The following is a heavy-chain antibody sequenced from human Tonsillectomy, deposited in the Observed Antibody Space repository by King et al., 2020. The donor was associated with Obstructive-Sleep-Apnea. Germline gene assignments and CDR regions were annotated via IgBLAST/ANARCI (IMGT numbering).Heavy chain of an antibody. CDR3: ARDQSFDYGDYGVDAFDI. V-gene: IGHV1-18*04. D-gene: IGHD4-17*01. Sequence: QLVQSGAEVKKPGASVKVSCKASGFTFTSYGISWVLQAPVQVLEWMGWISAYNGNTNYGLILQGRVTITTDTSTSTAYMELRSLRSDDTAVYYCARDQSFDYGDYGVDAFDIWGQGTMVTVSS. J-gene: IGHJ3*02. CDR2: ISAYNGNT. CDR1: GFTFTSYG.